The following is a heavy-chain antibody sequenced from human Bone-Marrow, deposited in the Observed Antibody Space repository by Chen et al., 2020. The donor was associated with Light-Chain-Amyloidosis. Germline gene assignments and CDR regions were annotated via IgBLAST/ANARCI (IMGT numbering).Heavy chain of an antibody. CDR3: AKLGREYSSSAGLDY. Sequence: EVQLLESGGGLVQPGGSLRLSCAASGFTFSSYAMSWVRQAPGKGLEWVSASGGSGGSTSYADAVKGRFTISRDNSKNTLYLQMNSLRAEDTAVYYCAKLGREYSSSAGLDYWGQGTLVTVSS. CDR2: SGGSGGST. CDR1: GFTFSSYA. D-gene: IGHD6-6*01. V-gene: IGHV3-23*01. J-gene: IGHJ4*02.